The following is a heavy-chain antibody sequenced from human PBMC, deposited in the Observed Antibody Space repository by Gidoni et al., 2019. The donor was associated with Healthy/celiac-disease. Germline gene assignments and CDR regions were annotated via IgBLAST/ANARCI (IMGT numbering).Heavy chain of an antibody. CDR1: GFSLSTSGVG. D-gene: IGHD6-13*01. Sequence: QITLNESGPTLVKPTQTLTLTCTFSGFSLSTSGVGVGWIRQPPGKALEWLALIYWDDDKRYSPSLKSRLTITKDTSKNQVVLTMTNMDPVDTATYYCAHSVVAAAGRAGWFDPWGQGTLVTVSS. J-gene: IGHJ5*02. V-gene: IGHV2-5*02. CDR3: AHSVVAAAGRAGWFDP. CDR2: IYWDDDK.